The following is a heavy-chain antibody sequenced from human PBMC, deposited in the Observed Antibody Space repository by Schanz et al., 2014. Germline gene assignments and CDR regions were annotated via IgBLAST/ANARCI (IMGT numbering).Heavy chain of an antibody. Sequence: QVHLVQSGAAVKKPGSSVKVSCKASGGTFSSYAFSWVRQAPGQGLEWMGKIIPILGMENYAQKFQGRVTITADISTSTAYMDLSSLRSDDTAVYYCARDIQYHYDTSGPVGAFDIWGQGTVVTVSS. D-gene: IGHD3-22*01. CDR2: IIPILGME. CDR1: GGTFSSYA. V-gene: IGHV1-69*04. J-gene: IGHJ3*02. CDR3: ARDIQYHYDTSGPVGAFDI.